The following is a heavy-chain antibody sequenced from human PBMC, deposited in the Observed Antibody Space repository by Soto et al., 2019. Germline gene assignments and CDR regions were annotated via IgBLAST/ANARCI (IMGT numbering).Heavy chain of an antibody. J-gene: IGHJ6*02. CDR3: ARDHLILPAHDFFYGSDV. D-gene: IGHD2-21*02. V-gene: IGHV3-7*03. CDR1: GFTFSMYS. Sequence: DVKLVESGGGLVQPGDSLRLSCEVSGFTFSMYSMSWVRQSPGKGLEWVAKIPQDGVDGHYADSVKGRFISSRDNDKNSLHLQLNNLRAEDTAVYYCARDHLILPAHDFFYGSDVWGRGATVTVSS. CDR2: IPQDGVDG.